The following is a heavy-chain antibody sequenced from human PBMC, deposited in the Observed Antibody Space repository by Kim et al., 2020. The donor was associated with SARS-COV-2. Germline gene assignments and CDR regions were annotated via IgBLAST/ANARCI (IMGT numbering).Heavy chain of an antibody. CDR1: GGSISSSNW. Sequence: LRETLSLTCAVSGGSISSSNWWSWVRQPPGKGLEWIGEIYHSGSTNYNPSLKSRVTISVDKSKNQFSLKLSSVTAADTAVYYCARDLSQQLDHDRYNWFDPWGQGTLVTVSS. J-gene: IGHJ5*02. CDR3: ARDLSQQLDHDRYNWFDP. D-gene: IGHD6-13*01. CDR2: IYHSGST. V-gene: IGHV4-4*02.